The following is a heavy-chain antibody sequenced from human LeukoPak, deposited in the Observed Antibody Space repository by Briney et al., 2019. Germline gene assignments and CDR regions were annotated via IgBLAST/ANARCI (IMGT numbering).Heavy chain of an antibody. J-gene: IGHJ5*02. Sequence: GGSLRLSCAASGFTFSSYEMNWVRQAPGKGLEWVSYISSSGSTIYYADSVKGRFTISRDNAKNSLYLQMNSLRVEDTAVYYCARATYSSSWFRYNWFDPWGQGTLVTVSS. D-gene: IGHD6-13*01. CDR1: GFTFSSYE. CDR2: ISSSGSTI. CDR3: ARATYSSSWFRYNWFDP. V-gene: IGHV3-48*03.